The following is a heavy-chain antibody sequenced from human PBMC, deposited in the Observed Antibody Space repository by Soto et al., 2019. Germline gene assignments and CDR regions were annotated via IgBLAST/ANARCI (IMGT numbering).Heavy chain of an antibody. D-gene: IGHD3-10*01. V-gene: IGHV1-69*02. J-gene: IGHJ4*02. CDR1: GGAFSSFT. CDR3: AKSGAHDGSGSN. CDR2: IIPLLDLA. Sequence: QVQLVQSGAEVKEPGSSVKVSCKASGGAFSSFTISWVRQAPGQGLEWMGRIIPLLDLANYSQRYQGRVTITAATSTTTAYMELSSLKSEDTAVSFCAKSGAHDGSGSNWGQGTLVIVSS.